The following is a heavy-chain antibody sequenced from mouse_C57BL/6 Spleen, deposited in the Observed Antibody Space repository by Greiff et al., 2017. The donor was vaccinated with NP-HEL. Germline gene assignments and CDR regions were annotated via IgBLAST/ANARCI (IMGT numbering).Heavy chain of an antibody. D-gene: IGHD2-4*01. Sequence: EVQGVESGGGLVKPGGSLKLSCAASGFTFSSYAMSWVRQTPEKRLEWVATISDGGSYTYYPDNVKGRFTISRDNAKNNLYLQMSHLKSEDTAMYYCARDAPPDYDEFAYWGQGTLVTVSA. V-gene: IGHV5-4*01. J-gene: IGHJ3*01. CDR3: ARDAPPDYDEFAY. CDR2: ISDGGSYT. CDR1: GFTFSSYA.